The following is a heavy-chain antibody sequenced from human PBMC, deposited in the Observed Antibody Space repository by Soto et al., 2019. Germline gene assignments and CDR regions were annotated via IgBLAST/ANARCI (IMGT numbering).Heavy chain of an antibody. V-gene: IGHV1-3*01. D-gene: IGHD6-19*01. CDR3: ARAVAVAADFDY. CDR1: GYTFTGYA. Sequence: GASVKVSCKASGYTFTGYAMHWVRQAPGQRLEWMGWINAGNGNTKYSQKLQGRVTITRDTSASAAYMELSSLSFEDTAVYYCARAVAVAADFDYWGQGTLVTVSS. CDR2: INAGNGNT. J-gene: IGHJ4*02.